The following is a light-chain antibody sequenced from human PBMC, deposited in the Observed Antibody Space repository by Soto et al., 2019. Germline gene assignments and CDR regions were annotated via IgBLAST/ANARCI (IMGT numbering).Light chain of an antibody. CDR3: KTWDSNIWV. Sequence: QSVLTQSSSASASLGSSVKLTCTLSSGHSSYIIAWHQQQPGKAPRYLMKLEGSGSYNKGSGVPDRFSGSSSGADRYLTISNLQFEDEADYYCKTWDSNIWVFGGGTQLTVL. CDR1: SGHSSYI. V-gene: IGLV4-60*02. CDR2: LEGSGSY. J-gene: IGLJ3*02.